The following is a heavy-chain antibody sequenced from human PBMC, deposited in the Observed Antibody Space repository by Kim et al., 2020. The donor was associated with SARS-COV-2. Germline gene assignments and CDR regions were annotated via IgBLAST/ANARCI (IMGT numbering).Heavy chain of an antibody. J-gene: IGHJ4*02. V-gene: IGHV3-66*01. Sequence: YYADSVKGRFTISRDNSKNTLYLQMNSLRAEDTAVYYCARGDNWNYALDYWGQGTLVTVSS. D-gene: IGHD1-7*01. CDR3: ARGDNWNYALDY.